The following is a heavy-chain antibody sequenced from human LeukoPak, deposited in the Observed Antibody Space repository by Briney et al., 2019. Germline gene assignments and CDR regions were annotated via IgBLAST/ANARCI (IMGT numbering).Heavy chain of an antibody. Sequence: GGSLRLSCAASGFTFSSYWMHWVRQAPGKGLEWVANINQDGSQKYYVDSVKGQFTISRDNAKNSLYLQMNSLRAEDTAVYYCARALAAAGSYWGQGTLVTVSS. CDR3: ARALAAAGSY. CDR2: INQDGSQK. CDR1: GFTFSSYW. J-gene: IGHJ4*02. V-gene: IGHV3-7*01. D-gene: IGHD6-25*01.